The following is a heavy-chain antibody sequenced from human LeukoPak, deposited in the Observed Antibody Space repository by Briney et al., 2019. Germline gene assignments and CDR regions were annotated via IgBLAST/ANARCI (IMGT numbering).Heavy chain of an antibody. CDR3: ARVKHYIWGSYRYVWFDP. Sequence: KPSETLSLTCAVYGGSFSGYDWSWIRQPPGKGLEWIGEINHSGSTNYNPSLKSRVTISVDTSKNQFSLKLSSVTAADTAVYYCARVKHYIWGSYRYVWFDPWGQGTLVTVSS. V-gene: IGHV4-34*01. CDR1: GGSFSGYD. CDR2: INHSGST. D-gene: IGHD3-16*02. J-gene: IGHJ5*02.